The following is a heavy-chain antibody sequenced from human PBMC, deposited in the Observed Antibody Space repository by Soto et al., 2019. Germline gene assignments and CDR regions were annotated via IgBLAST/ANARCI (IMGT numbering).Heavy chain of an antibody. CDR2: IYYSGST. Sequence: SETLSLTCTVSGGSISSGDYYWSWIRQPPGKGLEWIGYIYYSGSTYYNPSLKSRVTISVDTSKNQFSLKLSSVTAADTAVYYCARQVTLLGSGSSWFDPWGQGTLVTVSS. J-gene: IGHJ5*02. V-gene: IGHV4-30-4*01. CDR3: ARQVTLLGSGSSWFDP. CDR1: GGSISSGDYY. D-gene: IGHD3-10*01.